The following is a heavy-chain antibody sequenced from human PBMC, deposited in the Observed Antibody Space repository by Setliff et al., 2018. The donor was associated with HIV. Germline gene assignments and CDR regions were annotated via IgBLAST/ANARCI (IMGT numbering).Heavy chain of an antibody. CDR1: GYTFTSFG. CDR3: ARGYSYLYGALDY. J-gene: IGHJ4*02. D-gene: IGHD3-16*02. CDR2: ISPYSGIT. V-gene: IGHV1-18*01. Sequence: GASVKVSCKASGYTFTSFGITWVRQAPGQGLEWMGWISPYSGITDFAEKLQDRVTMTTDRSTTTAYMELRNLRADDTAVYFCARGYSYLYGALDYWGQGTLVTVSS.